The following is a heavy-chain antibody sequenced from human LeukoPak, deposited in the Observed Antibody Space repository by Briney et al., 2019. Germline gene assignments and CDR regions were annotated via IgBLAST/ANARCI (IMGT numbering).Heavy chain of an antibody. CDR1: ADSISTFSSYY. CDR2: MYYSGTT. V-gene: IGHV4-61*05. D-gene: IGHD3-16*01. CDR3: ARVGVWGTGGWFDP. Sequence: SETLSLTCTVSADSISTFSSYYWSWIRQPPGKGLEWIAYMYYSGTTNYNPSLRSRVTISVDTSKNQFSLKLISVTAADTAFYYWARVGVWGTGGWFDPWGKGTLVTV. J-gene: IGHJ5*02.